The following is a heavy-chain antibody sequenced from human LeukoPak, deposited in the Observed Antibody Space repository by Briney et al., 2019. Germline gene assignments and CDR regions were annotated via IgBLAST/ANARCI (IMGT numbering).Heavy chain of an antibody. J-gene: IGHJ4*02. CDR2: IYYSGST. V-gene: IGHV4-61*01. CDR1: GGSVSSGSYY. CDR3: ARDLVVAANFVYFDY. Sequence: PSETLSLTCTVSGGSVSSGSYYWSWIRQPPGKGLKWIGYIYYSGSTNYNPSLKSRVTISVDTFKNQFSLKLSSVTAADTAVYYCARDLVVAANFVYFDYWGQGTLVTVSS. D-gene: IGHD2-15*01.